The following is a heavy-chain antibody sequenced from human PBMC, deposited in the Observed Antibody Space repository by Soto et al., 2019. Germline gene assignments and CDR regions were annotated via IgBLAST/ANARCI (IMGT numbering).Heavy chain of an antibody. CDR3: AQGEGYLYQSSGRLMFDV. CDR2: IYWDDDK. V-gene: IGHV2-5*02. D-gene: IGHD3-22*01. CDR1: GFSLRTSGVG. J-gene: IGHJ5*01. Sequence: KSGPTLVNPTQTLTLTCTFSGFSLRTSGVGVGWIRQPPGKALEWLALIYWDDDKRYSPSLKSRLTITKDTSKNQVVLRMTNMDPVDTATYYCAQGEGYLYQSSGRLMFDVWGHGTLVTVSS.